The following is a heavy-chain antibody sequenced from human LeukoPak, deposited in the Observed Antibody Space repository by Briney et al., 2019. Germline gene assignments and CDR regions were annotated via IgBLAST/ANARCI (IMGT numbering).Heavy chain of an antibody. CDR3: ARLGSGYPMGFDY. CDR2: IYYSGST. CDR1: GGSISSGDYY. V-gene: IGHV4-30-4*01. J-gene: IGHJ4*02. Sequence: PSQTLSLTCTVSGGSISSGDYYWSWIRQPPGKGLEWIGYIYYSGSTYYNPSLKSRVTISVDTSKNQFSLKLSSVTAADTAVYYCARLGSGYPMGFDYWGQGTLVTVSS. D-gene: IGHD3-22*01.